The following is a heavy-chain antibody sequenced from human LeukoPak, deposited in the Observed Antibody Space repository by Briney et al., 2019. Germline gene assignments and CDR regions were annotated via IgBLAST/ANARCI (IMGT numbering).Heavy chain of an antibody. CDR3: ARSETTYYYDSSVYFYYYYGMDV. CDR1: GFTFSNDW. V-gene: IGHV3-7*01. J-gene: IGHJ6*02. Sequence: GGSLRLSCAASGFTFSNDWMTWVRQAPGKGLEWVANIKQDGSEKYYVDSVKGRFTIYRDNAKNSLYLQMNRLRAEDTAVYYCARSETTYYYDSSVYFYYYYGMDVWGQGTTVTASS. D-gene: IGHD3-22*01. CDR2: IKQDGSEK.